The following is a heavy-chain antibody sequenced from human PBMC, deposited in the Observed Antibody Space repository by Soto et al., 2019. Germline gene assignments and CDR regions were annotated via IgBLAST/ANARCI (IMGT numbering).Heavy chain of an antibody. D-gene: IGHD2-15*01. CDR2: VNPNGGGT. Sequence: GASVKVSCKASGYTFTGYYMHWVRQAPGQGLEWMGWVNPNGGGTNYAQKFQGRVTMTRDTSISTAYMELSRLRSDDTAVYYCARERYCSGGSCYSEIWFDPWGQGTLVTVSS. J-gene: IGHJ5*02. CDR1: GYTFTGYY. V-gene: IGHV1-2*02. CDR3: ARERYCSGGSCYSEIWFDP.